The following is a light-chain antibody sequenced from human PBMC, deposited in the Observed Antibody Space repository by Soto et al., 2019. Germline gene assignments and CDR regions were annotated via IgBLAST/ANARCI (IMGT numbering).Light chain of an antibody. J-gene: IGKJ3*01. Sequence: DIQMTQSPSSVSASVGDRVTITCRASQDILSWLAWYQQKPGEAPRLLIYASSNLQSGVPSRVSGSGSGTDFTRTISSLQPEDFASYYCQHANSFPITFGPGTRLDIK. CDR3: QHANSFPIT. V-gene: IGKV1-12*01. CDR2: ASS. CDR1: QDILSW.